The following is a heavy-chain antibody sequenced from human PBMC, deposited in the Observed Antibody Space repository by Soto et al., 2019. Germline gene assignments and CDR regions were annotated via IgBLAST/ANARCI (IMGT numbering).Heavy chain of an antibody. CDR2: IYYSGST. V-gene: IGHV4-59*01. Sequence: ETLSLTCTVSGGSISSYYWSWIRQPPGKGLEWIGYIYYSGSTNYNPSLKSRVTISVDTSKNQFSLKLSSVTAADTAVYYCARDSRSSAFDYWGQGTLVTVSS. J-gene: IGHJ4*02. CDR3: ARDSRSSAFDY. D-gene: IGHD6-6*01. CDR1: GGSISSYY.